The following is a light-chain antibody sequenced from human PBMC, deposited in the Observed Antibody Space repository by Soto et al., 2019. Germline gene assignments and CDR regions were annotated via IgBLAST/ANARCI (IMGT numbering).Light chain of an antibody. Sequence: DIVMTQSPDSLAVSLGERATINCKSSQSVLSSSNNKNYLAWYQQKTGQPPKLLIYWASTRESGVPHRFSGSGSGTDFTLTFSSLQAEDVAVYDSQQYCGTPRTFGQGTPLEIK. CDR2: WAS. J-gene: IGKJ2*01. CDR3: QQYCGTPRT. CDR1: QSVLSSSNNKNY. V-gene: IGKV4-1*01.